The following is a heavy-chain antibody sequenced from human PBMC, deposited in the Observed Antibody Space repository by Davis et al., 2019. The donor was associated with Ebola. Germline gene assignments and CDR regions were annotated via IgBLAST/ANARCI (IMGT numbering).Heavy chain of an antibody. CDR2: ISHTGST. V-gene: IGHV4-34*01. D-gene: IGHD3-16*01. J-gene: IGHJ4*02. CDR3: ASFTFGRGGY. CDR1: GGSFSDYY. Sequence: MPSETLSLTCAVFGGSFSDYYWTWIRQPPGKGLEWIGEISHTGSTTYNPSLKSRLSISVDTSKSQFSLKLTSVTAADTAMYYCASFTFGRGGYWGQGTLVTVSS.